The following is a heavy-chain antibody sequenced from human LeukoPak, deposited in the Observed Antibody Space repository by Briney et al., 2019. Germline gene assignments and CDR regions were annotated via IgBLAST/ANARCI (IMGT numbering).Heavy chain of an antibody. CDR1: GGSISSSSYY. CDR2: IYYSVST. D-gene: IGHD3-16*02. J-gene: IGHJ4*02. CDR3: ARRTFGGVIAY. V-gene: IGHV4-39*07. Sequence: SETLSLTCTVSGGSISSSSYYWGWIRQPPGKGLEWIGSIYYSVSTYDNPSLKSRVTISVDTSKNQFSLRLSSVTAADTAVYYCARRTFGGVIAYWGQGTLVTVSS.